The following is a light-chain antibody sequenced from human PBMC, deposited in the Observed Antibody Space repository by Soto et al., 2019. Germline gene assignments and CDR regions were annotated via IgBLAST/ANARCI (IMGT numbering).Light chain of an antibody. V-gene: IGKV3-20*01. Sequence: EIVLTQSPGTLSLSPGERATLSCRASQSVSSSYLAWYQQNRGQAPRLLIYGASSRAPGIPDRFGGSGSGTDFTLTISRLEPEDFAVDYCQQYGISRWTFGQGTTVDIK. CDR2: GAS. J-gene: IGKJ1*01. CDR1: QSVSSSY. CDR3: QQYGISRWT.